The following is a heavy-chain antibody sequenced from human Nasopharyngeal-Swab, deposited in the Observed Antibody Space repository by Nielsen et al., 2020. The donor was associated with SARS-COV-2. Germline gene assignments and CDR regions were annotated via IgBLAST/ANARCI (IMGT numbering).Heavy chain of an antibody. D-gene: IGHD6-13*01. CDR2: ISRTYST. V-gene: IGHV3-23*01. CDR3: AKDHSSSWGGDY. Sequence: GESLKISCVASGFTFSSYAMNWVRQAPGKGLEWVSAISRTYSTYYADSVRGRFTVSRDISKNTVYLQMNSLSVEDTAVYYCAKDHSSSWGGDYWGQGTLVAVSS. J-gene: IGHJ4*02. CDR1: GFTFSSYA.